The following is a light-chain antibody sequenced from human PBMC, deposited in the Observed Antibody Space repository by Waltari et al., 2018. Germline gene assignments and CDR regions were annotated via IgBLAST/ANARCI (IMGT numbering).Light chain of an antibody. CDR2: KAS. Sequence: DIQMTQSPSTLSASVGDRVTITCRASQSVRTWLAWYQQKPGKAPKLLFYKASSLESGVPSRFSGSGSGTEFTLTISSLQPDDFATYYCQQCHSYSFGQGTKVEI. CDR3: QQCHSYS. J-gene: IGKJ2*01. V-gene: IGKV1-5*03. CDR1: QSVRTW.